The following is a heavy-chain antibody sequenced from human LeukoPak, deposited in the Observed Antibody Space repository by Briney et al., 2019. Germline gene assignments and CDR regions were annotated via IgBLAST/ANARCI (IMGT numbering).Heavy chain of an antibody. V-gene: IGHV4-4*07. Sequence: ASETLSLTCTVSGGSISSYYWSWIRQPAGKGLEWIGRIYTSGSTNYNPSLKSRVTMSVDTSKNQFSLKLSSVTAADTAVYYCARDYGSGSYYNIDDAFDIWGQGTMVTVSS. J-gene: IGHJ3*02. CDR2: IYTSGST. D-gene: IGHD3-10*01. CDR1: GGSISSYY. CDR3: ARDYGSGSYYNIDDAFDI.